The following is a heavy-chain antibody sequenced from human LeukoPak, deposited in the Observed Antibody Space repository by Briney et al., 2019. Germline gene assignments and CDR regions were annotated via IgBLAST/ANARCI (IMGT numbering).Heavy chain of an antibody. J-gene: IGHJ5*02. CDR1: GFTFSSYS. V-gene: IGHV3-48*02. CDR3: ARHDTIIRGWFDP. D-gene: IGHD3-9*01. CDR2: ISSSSNTI. Sequence: GGSLRLSCAASGFTFSSYSMNWVRQAPGKGLGWLSYISSSSNTIYYADSVKGRFTISRDNAKDSLYLQMNSLRDEDTAVYYCARHDTIIRGWFDPWGQGTRVTVSS.